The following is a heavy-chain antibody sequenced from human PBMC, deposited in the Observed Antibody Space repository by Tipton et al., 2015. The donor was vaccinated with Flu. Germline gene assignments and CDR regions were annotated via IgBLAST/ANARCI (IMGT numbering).Heavy chain of an antibody. CDR3: AVLYGSGSYSGDY. CDR1: GFTFSSYS. V-gene: IGHV3-9*01. CDR2: ISWNSGTI. Sequence: SLRLSCSASGFTFSSYSMNWVRQAPGKGLEWVSGISWNSGTIGYAASVKGRFTISRDNAKNSLYLQMNSLRPEDTALYYCAVLYGSGSYSGDYWGQGTLVTVSS. J-gene: IGHJ4*02. D-gene: IGHD3-10*01.